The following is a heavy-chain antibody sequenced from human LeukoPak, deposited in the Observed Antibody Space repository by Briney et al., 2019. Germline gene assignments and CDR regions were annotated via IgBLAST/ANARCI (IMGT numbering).Heavy chain of an antibody. Sequence: PSETLSLTCGVYGESFSGYYWSWIRQPPGKGLEWIGSIYHSGSTYYNPSLKSRVTISVDTSKNQFSLKLSSVTAADTAVYYCARDYGDYLRWFDPWGQGTLVTVSS. CDR3: ARDYGDYLRWFDP. V-gene: IGHV4-38-2*02. CDR2: IYHSGST. J-gene: IGHJ5*02. D-gene: IGHD4-17*01. CDR1: GESFSGYY.